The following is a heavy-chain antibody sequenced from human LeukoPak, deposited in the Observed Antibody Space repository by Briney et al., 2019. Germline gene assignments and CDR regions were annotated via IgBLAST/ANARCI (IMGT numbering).Heavy chain of an antibody. V-gene: IGHV3-66*01. CDR3: ARDLEMASFDY. J-gene: IGHJ4*02. D-gene: IGHD5-24*01. Sequence: GGSLRLSCAASGFTVSSNYMSWVRQAPGKGLEWGSVIYSGGSTYYADSVKGGFTISRENSKNSLYLQMNSLRAEDTAVYYCARDLEMASFDYWGQGTLVTVSS. CDR2: IYSGGST. CDR1: GFTVSSNY.